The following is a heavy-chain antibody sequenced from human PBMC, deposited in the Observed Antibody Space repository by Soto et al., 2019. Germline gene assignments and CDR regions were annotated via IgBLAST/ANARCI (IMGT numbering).Heavy chain of an antibody. V-gene: IGHV3-23*01. Sequence: GGSLRLSCAASGFTFSIYAMSLVRQAPGKGLEWVSSISGSGGSTYYADSVKGRFTISRDNSKNTLYLQMKSLRDEDTAVYYCAKEGQQGLGGWYDLWSGLVYGTDVWGQVTRVTVSS. CDR3: AKEGQQGLGGWYDLWSGLVYGTDV. D-gene: IGHD3-3*01. CDR1: GFTFSIYA. CDR2: ISGSGGST. J-gene: IGHJ6*02.